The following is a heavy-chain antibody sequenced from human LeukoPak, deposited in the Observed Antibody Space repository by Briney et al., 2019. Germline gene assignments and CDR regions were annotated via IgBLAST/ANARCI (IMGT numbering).Heavy chain of an antibody. J-gene: IGHJ6*04. Sequence: GGSLRLSCAASGFTFDDYAMHWVRQAPGEGLEWVSGISWNSGSIGYADSVKGRFTISRDNAKNSLYLQMNSLRAEDTAVYYCAELGITMIGGVWGKGTTVTISS. CDR3: AELGITMIGGV. D-gene: IGHD3-10*02. CDR2: ISWNSGSI. CDR1: GFTFDDYA. V-gene: IGHV3-9*01.